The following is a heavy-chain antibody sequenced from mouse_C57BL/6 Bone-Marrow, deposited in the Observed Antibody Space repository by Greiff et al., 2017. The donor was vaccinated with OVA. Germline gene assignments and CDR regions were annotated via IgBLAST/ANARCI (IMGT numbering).Heavy chain of an antibody. CDR2: ISSGGSYT. D-gene: IGHD2-4*01. J-gene: IGHJ3*01. CDR3: ARNYDYDAAWFAY. V-gene: IGHV5-6*01. Sequence: VQLKESGGDLVKPGGSLKLSCAASGFTFSSYGMSWVRQTPDKRLEWVATISSGGSYTYYPDSVKGRFTIYRDNAKNTLYLQMSSLKSEDTAMYYCARNYDYDAAWFAYWGQGTLVTVSA. CDR1: GFTFSSYG.